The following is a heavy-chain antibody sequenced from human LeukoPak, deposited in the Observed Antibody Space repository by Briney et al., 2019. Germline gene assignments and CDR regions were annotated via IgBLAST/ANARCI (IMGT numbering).Heavy chain of an antibody. CDR2: ISGSGGST. Sequence: PGGSLRLSCAASGFTFSSYAMSWVRQAPGKGLEWVSAISGSGGSTYYADSVKGRFTISRDNAKNSLYLQMNSLRAEDTAVYYCARERWELRGLDYWGQGTLVTVSS. CDR1: GFTFSSYA. D-gene: IGHD1-26*01. J-gene: IGHJ4*02. V-gene: IGHV3-23*01. CDR3: ARERWELRGLDY.